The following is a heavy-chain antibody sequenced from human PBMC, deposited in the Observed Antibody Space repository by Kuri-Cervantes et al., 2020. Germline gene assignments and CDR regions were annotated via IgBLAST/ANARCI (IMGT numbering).Heavy chain of an antibody. Sequence: ASVKVSCKASGYTFTGYYMHWVRQAPGQGLEWMGWISAYNGDTNYAQKLQGRVTMTTDTSTSTAYMELRSLRSDDAAVYYCARDLEAAPGINLTDYWGQGTLVTVSS. V-gene: IGHV1-18*04. J-gene: IGHJ4*02. CDR2: ISAYNGDT. CDR1: GYTFTGYY. CDR3: ARDLEAAPGINLTDY. D-gene: IGHD6-13*01.